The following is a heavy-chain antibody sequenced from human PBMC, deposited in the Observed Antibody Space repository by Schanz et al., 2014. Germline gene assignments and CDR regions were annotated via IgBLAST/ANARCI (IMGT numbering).Heavy chain of an antibody. CDR2: ISAFDDKT. V-gene: IGHV1-18*01. CDR1: GYSFTTYD. Sequence: QLMQSRSEVRKPGASVKVSCKASGYSFTTYDVNWVRQAPGQGPEWMGWISAFDDKTDYAQNFQGRLIMTTDTSTTTVYMELRGLRSDDTAVYYCARETTIITGGAFDVWGQGTMVTVSS. CDR3: ARETTIITGGAFDV. J-gene: IGHJ3*01. D-gene: IGHD3-9*01.